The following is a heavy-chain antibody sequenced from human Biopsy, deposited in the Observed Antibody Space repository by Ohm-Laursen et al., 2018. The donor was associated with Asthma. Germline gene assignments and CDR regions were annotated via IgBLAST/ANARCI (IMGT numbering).Heavy chain of an antibody. V-gene: IGHV3-30*03. CDR2: ISYDGSNK. CDR3: ASYEVVTSILPLDV. J-gene: IGHJ6*02. CDR1: GFTFSSYG. D-gene: IGHD2-21*02. Sequence: SLRLSCAAPGFTFSSYGMHWVRQAPGKGLEWVAVISYDGSNKYYGDSVQGRFTISRDNSKNTLYLQMNSLRAEDTAVYYCASYEVVTSILPLDVWGQGTTVTVSS.